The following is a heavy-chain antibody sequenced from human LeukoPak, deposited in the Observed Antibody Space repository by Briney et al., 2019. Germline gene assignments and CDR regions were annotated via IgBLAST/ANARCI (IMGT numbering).Heavy chain of an antibody. V-gene: IGHV3-11*01. CDR2: ISSSGSTI. Sequence: GGSLRLSCAASGFTFSDYYMSWIRQAPGEGLEWVSYISSSGSTIYYADSVKGRFTISRDNAKNSLYLQMNSLRAEDTAVYYCARAGIAAAENWFDPWGQGTLVTVSS. CDR1: GFTFSDYY. CDR3: ARAGIAAAENWFDP. J-gene: IGHJ5*02. D-gene: IGHD6-13*01.